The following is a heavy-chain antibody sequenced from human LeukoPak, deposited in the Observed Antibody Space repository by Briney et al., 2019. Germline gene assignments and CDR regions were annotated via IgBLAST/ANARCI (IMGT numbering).Heavy chain of an antibody. CDR3: VRGQYSSNNYYFDY. Sequence: PGGSLRLSCAASGFTFSSYAMHWVRQAPGKGLEWVAVISYDGSNKYYADSVKGRFTISRDNAKNSLYLQMNSLRAEDTAVYYCVRGQYSSNNYYFDYWGQGTLVTVSS. CDR2: ISYDGSNK. D-gene: IGHD6-13*01. J-gene: IGHJ4*02. V-gene: IGHV3-30-3*01. CDR1: GFTFSSYA.